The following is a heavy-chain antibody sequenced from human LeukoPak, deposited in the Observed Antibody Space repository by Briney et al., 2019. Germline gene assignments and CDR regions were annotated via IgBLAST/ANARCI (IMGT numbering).Heavy chain of an antibody. Sequence: SETLSLTCTVSGGSISSSNYYWGWIRQPPGKGLEWIGYIYYSGSTNYNPSLKSRVTISVDTSKNQFSLKLSSVTAADTAVYYCATYYYDSSGYYLGPFDYWGQGTLVTVSS. CDR1: GGSISSSNYY. D-gene: IGHD3-22*01. CDR2: IYYSGST. CDR3: ATYYYDSSGYYLGPFDY. J-gene: IGHJ4*02. V-gene: IGHV4-61*05.